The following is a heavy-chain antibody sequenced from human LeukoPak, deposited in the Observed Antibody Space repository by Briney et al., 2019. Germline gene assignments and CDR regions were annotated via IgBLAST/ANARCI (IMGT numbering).Heavy chain of an antibody. CDR1: GGAFIGYY. Sequence: SETLSLTCDVSGGAFIGYYWTWIRQPPGKGLEWIGEINHGGTTNYNPSLKSRVTISIDTSKNQFSLKLSSVTAADTAVYYCARTPLNSGSYYRYWYFDLWGRGTLVTVSS. D-gene: IGHD1-26*01. V-gene: IGHV4-34*01. CDR2: INHGGTT. J-gene: IGHJ2*01. CDR3: ARTPLNSGSYYRYWYFDL.